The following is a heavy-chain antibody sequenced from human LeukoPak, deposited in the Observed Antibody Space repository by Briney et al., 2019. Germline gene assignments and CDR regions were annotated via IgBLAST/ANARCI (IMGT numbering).Heavy chain of an antibody. D-gene: IGHD2-21*02. CDR2: IIPIFGTA. CDR1: GGTFSSYA. V-gene: IGHV1-69*05. Sequence: GASVKVSCKASGGTFSSYAISWVRQAPGQGLEWMGGIIPIFGTANYTQKFQGRVTITTDESTSTAYMELSSLSSEDTAVYYCASSQWPAYCGGDCYSGYYYYYYYMEVWGKGTTVTVSS. CDR3: ASSQWPAYCGGDCYSGYYYYYYYMEV. J-gene: IGHJ6*03.